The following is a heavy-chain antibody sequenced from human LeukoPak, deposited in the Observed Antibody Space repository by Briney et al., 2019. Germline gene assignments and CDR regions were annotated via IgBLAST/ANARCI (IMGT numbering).Heavy chain of an antibody. CDR2: ISAYNGNT. D-gene: IGHD6-19*01. CDR3: VREAVAGYYYYYGMDV. CDR1: GYTFTSYG. Sequence: ASVKVSCKASGYTFTSYGISWVRQAPGQGLEWMGWISAYNGNTNYAQKLQGRVTMTTDTSTSTAYMELRSLRSDDTAVYYCVREAVAGYYYYYGMDVWGQGTTVTVSS. J-gene: IGHJ6*02. V-gene: IGHV1-18*01.